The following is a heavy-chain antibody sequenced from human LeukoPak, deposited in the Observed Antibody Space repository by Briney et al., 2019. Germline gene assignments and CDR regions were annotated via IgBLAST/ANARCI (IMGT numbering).Heavy chain of an antibody. CDR3: AREEAARSVDY. CDR1: GGSISSGSYY. J-gene: IGHJ4*02. V-gene: IGHV4-61*02. CDR2: IYTSGST. Sequence: SETLSLTCTVSGGSISSGSYYWSWIRQPAGKGLEWIGRIYTSGSTNYNPSLKSRVTISVDTSKNQFSLKLSSVTAADTAVYYCAREEAARSVDYWGQGTLVTVSS. D-gene: IGHD6-6*01.